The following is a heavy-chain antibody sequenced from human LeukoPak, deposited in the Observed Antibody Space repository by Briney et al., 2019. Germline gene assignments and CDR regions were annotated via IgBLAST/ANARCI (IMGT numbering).Heavy chain of an antibody. V-gene: IGHV4-59*11. J-gene: IGHJ4*02. Sequence: SETLSLTCTVSGGSISSHYWSWIRQPPGKGLEWIGYIYYSGSTNYNPSLKSRVTISVDTSKNQFSLKLSSVTAAETAGYYCARGGGDYYFDYWGQGTLVTVSS. CDR1: GGSISSHY. CDR2: IYYSGST. CDR3: ARGGGDYYFDY. D-gene: IGHD3-16*01.